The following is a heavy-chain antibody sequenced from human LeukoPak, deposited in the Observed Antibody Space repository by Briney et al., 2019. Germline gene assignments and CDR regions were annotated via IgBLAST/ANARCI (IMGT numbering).Heavy chain of an antibody. V-gene: IGHV1-18*01. CDR1: GGTFSSYA. J-gene: IGHJ6*02. D-gene: IGHD6-19*01. CDR2: ISAYNGNT. CDR3: ARDQMAGTPYYYYGMDV. Sequence: ASVKVSCKASGGTFSSYAISWVRQAPGQGLEWMGWISAYNGNTNYAQKLQGRVTMTTDTSTSTAYMELRSLRSDDTAVYYCARDQMAGTPYYYYGMDVWGQGTTVTVSS.